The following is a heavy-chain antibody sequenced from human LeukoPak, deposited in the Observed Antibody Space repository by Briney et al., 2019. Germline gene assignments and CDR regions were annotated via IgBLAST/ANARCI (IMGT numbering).Heavy chain of an antibody. CDR1: GGSISSSNW. V-gene: IGHV4-4*02. D-gene: IGHD1-26*01. Sequence: PSETLSLTCAVSGGSISSSNWWSWVRQPPGKGLEWIGEIYHSGSTNYNPSLKSRVTISVDKSKNQFSLKLSSVTAADTAVYYCARDGSGSYYYFDYWGQGTLVTVSS. J-gene: IGHJ4*02. CDR3: ARDGSGSYYYFDY. CDR2: IYHSGST.